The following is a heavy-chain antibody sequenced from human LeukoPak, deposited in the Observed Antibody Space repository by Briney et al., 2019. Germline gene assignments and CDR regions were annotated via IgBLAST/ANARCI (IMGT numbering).Heavy chain of an antibody. V-gene: IGHV3-9*01. D-gene: IGHD3-9*01. J-gene: IGHJ4*02. CDR3: ARGAVILTGPRDWGFDY. CDR1: GFTFSSYA. Sequence: GGSLRLSCAASGFTFSSYAMSWVRQAPGKGLEWVSGISWNSGSIGYADSVKGRFTISRDNAKNSLYLQMNSLRSEDTAVYYCARGAVILTGPRDWGFDYWGQGTLVTVSS. CDR2: ISWNSGSI.